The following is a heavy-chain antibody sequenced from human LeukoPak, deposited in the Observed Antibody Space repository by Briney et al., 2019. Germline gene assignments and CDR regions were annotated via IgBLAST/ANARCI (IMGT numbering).Heavy chain of an antibody. V-gene: IGHV1-46*01. CDR3: ARHLLSVGELFLFDI. CDR2: ITPSGIGT. CDR1: GDTFIKSS. Sequence: ASVKVSCKASGDTFIKSSIHWVRQAPGQGLEWMGKITPSGIGTSYAQRFQGRVTMTSDTSTSTVFFEISGLRSEDTAVYYCARHLLSVGELFLFDIWGQRTMVTVSS. J-gene: IGHJ3*02. D-gene: IGHD3-10*01.